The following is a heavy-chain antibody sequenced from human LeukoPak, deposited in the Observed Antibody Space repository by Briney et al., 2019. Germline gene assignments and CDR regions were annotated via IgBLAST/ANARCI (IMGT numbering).Heavy chain of an antibody. CDR3: ATNLIGAGEYFQQ. CDR1: GLRFSDYY. CDR2: ISSGGDIM. V-gene: IGHV3-11*01. D-gene: IGHD2/OR15-2a*01. Sequence: GGSLKLSCAASGLRFSDYYVSWIRQAPGKGLQWVSYISSGGDIMHYADSVKGRFTSSRDNAKNSGYLEMNSLGAEDTAVYYCATNLIGAGEYFQQWGQGTLVTVSS. J-gene: IGHJ1*01.